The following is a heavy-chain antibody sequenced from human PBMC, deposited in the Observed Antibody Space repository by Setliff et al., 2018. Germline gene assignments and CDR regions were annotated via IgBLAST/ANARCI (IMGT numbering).Heavy chain of an antibody. Sequence: GGSLRLSCAASRFTFSSYSMSWVRQAPGKGLEWVSYISGGGSIMYYADSVKGRFTISRDNAQNSLYLQMNNLTAEDTAVYFCARARSNGWEEPDYWGQGTLVTVS. CDR2: ISGGGSIM. V-gene: IGHV3-48*01. CDR1: RFTFSSYS. CDR3: ARARSNGWEEPDY. D-gene: IGHD6-19*01. J-gene: IGHJ4*02.